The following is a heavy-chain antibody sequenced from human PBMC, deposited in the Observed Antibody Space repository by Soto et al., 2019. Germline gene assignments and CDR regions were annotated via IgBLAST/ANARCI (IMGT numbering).Heavy chain of an antibody. CDR3: ARELGNYYGSGVPAHWFDH. CDR1: GGSISSGGYY. V-gene: IGHV4-31*03. CDR2: IYYSGST. J-gene: IGHJ5*02. D-gene: IGHD3-10*01. Sequence: TLYLTCTVSGGSISSGGYYWSWIRQHPGKGLEWIGYIYYSGSTYYDPSLKSRVTISVDTSKNQFSLKLSSVTATDTAVYYCARELGNYYGSGVPAHWFDHWGQGNLVTVSS.